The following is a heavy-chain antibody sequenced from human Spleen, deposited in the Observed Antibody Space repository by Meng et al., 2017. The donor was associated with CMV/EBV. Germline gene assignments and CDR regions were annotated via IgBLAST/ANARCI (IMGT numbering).Heavy chain of an antibody. CDR3: VREVKPLNTGDLFDP. D-gene: IGHD2-21*01. V-gene: IGHV4-39*07. CDR1: VDSIYPSHSS. J-gene: IGHJ5*02. CDR2: IYYNDDS. Sequence: SVDSIYPSHSSWGWVRQPPGKGLDWIGSIYYNDDSYYNPSLETRVTLSVDISNNHFSLTLKSMTAADTAVYYCVREVKPLNTGDLFDPWGQGTLVTVSS.